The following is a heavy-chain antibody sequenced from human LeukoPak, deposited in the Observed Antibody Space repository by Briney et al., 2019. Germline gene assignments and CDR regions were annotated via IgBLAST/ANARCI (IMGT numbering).Heavy chain of an antibody. V-gene: IGHV1-18*01. J-gene: IGHJ4*02. CDR3: ARVEPLHGDILTGYSTPIDY. D-gene: IGHD3-9*01. CDR2: ISAYNGNT. CDR1: GYTFTSYG. Sequence: ASVKVSCKASGYTFTSYGISWVRPAPGQGLEWMGWISAYNGNTNYAQKLQGRVTMTTDTSTSTAYMELRSLRSDDTAVYYCARVEPLHGDILTGYSTPIDYWGQGTLVTVSS.